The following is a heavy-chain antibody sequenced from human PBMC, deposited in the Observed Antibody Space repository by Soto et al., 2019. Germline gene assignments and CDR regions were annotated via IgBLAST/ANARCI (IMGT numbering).Heavy chain of an antibody. CDR3: VRQQYDFLVDP. V-gene: IGHV3-30*03. Sequence: GGSLRLSCAASGFIFSSYAMQWVRQAPDTGLDCVAVISFDGGEKYYADSVRGRFTISRDNGKSSLYLQMDSLRAEDTALYYCVRQQYDFLVDPWGQGTLVTVSS. CDR2: ISFDGGEK. CDR1: GFIFSSYA. J-gene: IGHJ5*02. D-gene: IGHD3-16*01.